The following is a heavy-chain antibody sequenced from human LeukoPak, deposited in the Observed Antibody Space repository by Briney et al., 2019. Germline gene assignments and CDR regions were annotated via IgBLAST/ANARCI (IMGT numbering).Heavy chain of an antibody. CDR3: ASGSVVTALDQ. J-gene: IGHJ4*02. Sequence: PSETLSLTRAVSGGSITTYYWTWIRQPPGQALEWIGYIYYTGNTKYNPSLESRVTMSIDTSKNEFSLKIYSVNAADTAVYFCASGSVVTALDQWGQGTLVAVSS. V-gene: IGHV4-59*01. CDR2: IYYTGNT. D-gene: IGHD2-21*02. CDR1: GGSITTYY.